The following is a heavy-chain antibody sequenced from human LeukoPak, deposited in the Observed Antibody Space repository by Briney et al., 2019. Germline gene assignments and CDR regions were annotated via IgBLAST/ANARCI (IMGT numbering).Heavy chain of an antibody. V-gene: IGHV4-59*01. Sequence: SETLSLTCTVSGGSISSYYWNWIRQPPGKGLEWIGYIYYSGSTNYNPSLKSRVTISVDTSKNQFSLKLSSVTAADTAVYYCARVVDTAMAFDYWGQGTLVTVSS. D-gene: IGHD5-18*01. J-gene: IGHJ4*02. CDR3: ARVVDTAMAFDY. CDR2: IYYSGST. CDR1: GGSISSYY.